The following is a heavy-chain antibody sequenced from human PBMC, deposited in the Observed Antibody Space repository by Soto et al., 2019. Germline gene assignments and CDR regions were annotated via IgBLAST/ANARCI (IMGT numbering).Heavy chain of an antibody. D-gene: IGHD3-16*01. CDR3: ARSGHTFGGVV. V-gene: IGHV4-59*01. J-gene: IGHJ4*02. Sequence: SETLSLTCTVSGASMSNYYGSWIRQPPGKGLEHIGYVYYTGNTNYNPSLKSRVTISVDTSNNQFSLKLTSVTTADTAIYYCARSGHTFGGVVWGRVILVTVSS. CDR2: VYYTGNT. CDR1: GASMSNYY.